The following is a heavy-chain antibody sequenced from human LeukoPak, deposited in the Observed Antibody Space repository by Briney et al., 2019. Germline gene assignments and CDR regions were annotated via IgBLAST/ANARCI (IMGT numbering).Heavy chain of an antibody. CDR1: GFTFSSYA. Sequence: GGSLRLSCAASGFTFSSYAMSWVRQAPGKGLEWVSGISGSGGSTFYADSVKGRFTISRDNSKNTLYLQMNSLRAEDTAVYYCAKLNGRVLRSYYFDYWGQGTLVTVSS. D-gene: IGHD3-16*01. CDR3: AKLNGRVLRSYYFDY. J-gene: IGHJ4*02. V-gene: IGHV3-23*01. CDR2: ISGSGGST.